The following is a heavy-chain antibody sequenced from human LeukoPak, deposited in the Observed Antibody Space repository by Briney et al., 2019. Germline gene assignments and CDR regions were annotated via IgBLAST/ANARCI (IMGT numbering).Heavy chain of an antibody. CDR3: ARQNLRDSDAFDI. J-gene: IGHJ3*02. V-gene: IGHV1-8*01. Sequence: ASVKVSCKASGYTFTNYDINWVRQATGQGLEWMGWMNPNSGNTGYAQKLQDRITMTTDTSTSTAYMELRSLRSDDTAVYYCARQNLRDSDAFDIWGQGTMVTVSS. CDR1: GYTFTNYD. CDR2: MNPNSGNT. D-gene: IGHD2/OR15-2a*01.